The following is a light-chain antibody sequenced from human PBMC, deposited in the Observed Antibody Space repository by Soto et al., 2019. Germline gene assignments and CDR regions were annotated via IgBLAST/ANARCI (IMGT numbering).Light chain of an antibody. V-gene: IGKV3-20*01. CDR3: QQYGSSQWT. J-gene: IGKJ1*01. CDR2: GAS. CDR1: QSVSSSY. Sequence: EIVLTQSPGTLSLSPGERATLSCRASQSVSSSYLAWYQQKPGQAPRLLIYGASSRATGIPDRFSGSGSGTDFTLTISRLEPEDFEVYYCQQYGSSQWTFGQRTKVDIX.